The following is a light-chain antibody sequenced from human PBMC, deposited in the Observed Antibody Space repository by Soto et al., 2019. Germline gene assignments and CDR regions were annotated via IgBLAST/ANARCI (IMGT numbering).Light chain of an antibody. V-gene: IGLV2-14*03. Sequence: QSALTQPASVSGSPGQSIAIYCTGTSSDVGAYNYVSWYQHHPGKAPKLIIFDVSNRPSGVSNRFSGSKSGNTASLTISGLQAEDEADYYCSSYTSSSPYVFGTGTKLTVL. CDR2: DVS. J-gene: IGLJ1*01. CDR3: SSYTSSSPYV. CDR1: SSDVGAYNY.